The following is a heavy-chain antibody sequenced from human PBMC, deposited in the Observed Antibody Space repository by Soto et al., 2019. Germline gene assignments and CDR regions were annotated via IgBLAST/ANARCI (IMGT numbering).Heavy chain of an antibody. Sequence: ASVKVSCKASGYTFTSYGISWVRQAPGQGLEWMGWISAYNGNTNYAQKLQGRVTMTTDTSTSTAYMELRSLRSDDTAVYYCARDGIKQQLVYDSFDYWGQGSMVTVSS. D-gene: IGHD6-13*01. V-gene: IGHV1-18*04. J-gene: IGHJ4*02. CDR1: GYTFTSYG. CDR3: ARDGIKQQLVYDSFDY. CDR2: ISAYNGNT.